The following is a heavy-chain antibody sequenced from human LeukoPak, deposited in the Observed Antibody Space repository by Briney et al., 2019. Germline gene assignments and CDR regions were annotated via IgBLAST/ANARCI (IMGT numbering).Heavy chain of an antibody. CDR2: INGGGNTI. V-gene: IGHV3-74*01. Sequence: GGSLRLSCAASGFTFSNYWMHWVRQAPGKGLVWVSRINGGGNTINYADSVRGRFTISRDNAKNTVYLLMNSLRTEDTAVYYCARGKSGSYGLEDYLGQGTLVTVS. J-gene: IGHJ4*02. D-gene: IGHD1-26*01. CDR1: GFTFSNYW. CDR3: ARGKSGSYGLEDY.